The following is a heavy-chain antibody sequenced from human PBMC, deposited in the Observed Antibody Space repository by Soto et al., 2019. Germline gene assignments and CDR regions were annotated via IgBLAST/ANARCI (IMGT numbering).Heavy chain of an antibody. J-gene: IGHJ6*02. CDR1: GFTFSSYG. CDR2: IWYDGSNK. D-gene: IGHD3-10*01. V-gene: IGHV3-33*01. Sequence: QVQLVESGGGVVQPGRSLRLSCAASGFTFSSYGMHWVRQAPGKGLEWVAVIWYDGSNKYYADSVKGRFTISRDNSKNTLYLQMNSLRAEDTAVYYCARGADGSGSYYLYGMDVWGQGTTVTVSS. CDR3: ARGADGSGSYYLYGMDV.